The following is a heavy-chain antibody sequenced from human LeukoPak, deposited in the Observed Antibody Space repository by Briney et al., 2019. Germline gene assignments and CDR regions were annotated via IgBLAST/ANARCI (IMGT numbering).Heavy chain of an antibody. D-gene: IGHD1-26*01. V-gene: IGHV3-23*01. CDR2: ITGSGDYT. CDR1: RFTFSNYA. CDR3: AKRSGINYGYFDS. Sequence: GGSLRLSCAASRFTFSNYAMGWVRQRPGKELEWVSAITGSGDYTDYADSVKGRFTISRDNSKNTAYLQMISLRAEDTAVYYCAKRSGINYGYFDSWGQGALVTVSS. J-gene: IGHJ4*02.